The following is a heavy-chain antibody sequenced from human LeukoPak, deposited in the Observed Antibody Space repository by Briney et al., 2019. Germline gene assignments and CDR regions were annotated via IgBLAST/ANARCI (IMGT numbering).Heavy chain of an antibody. Sequence: SVKVSYKASGGTFSSYAISWVRQAPGQGLEWMGGIIPIFGTANYAQKFQGRVTITADESTSTAYMELSSLRSEDTAVYYCASNIVATIGNWFDPWGQGTLVTVSS. D-gene: IGHD5-12*01. CDR3: ASNIVATIGNWFDP. CDR1: GGTFSSYA. J-gene: IGHJ5*02. CDR2: IIPIFGTA. V-gene: IGHV1-69*13.